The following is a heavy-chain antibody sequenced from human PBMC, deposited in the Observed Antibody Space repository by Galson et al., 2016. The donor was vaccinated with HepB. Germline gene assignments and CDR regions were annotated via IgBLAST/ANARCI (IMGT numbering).Heavy chain of an antibody. CDR2: IGAFNGET. CDR3: ARELPNGLRFDY. Sequence: SVKVSCKASGYSFSTFGISWVRQAPGQGLEWMGWIGAFNGETNYAPKFQGRTTISRDTSTTTVYMELRTLTSDDTGVYFCARELPNGLRFDYWGQGSLVTVSS. J-gene: IGHJ4*02. CDR1: GYSFSTFG. D-gene: IGHD2-8*01. V-gene: IGHV1-18*01.